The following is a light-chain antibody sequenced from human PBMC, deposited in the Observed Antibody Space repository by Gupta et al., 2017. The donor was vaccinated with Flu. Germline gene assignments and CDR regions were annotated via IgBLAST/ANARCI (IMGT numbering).Light chain of an antibody. CDR3: SAYTSSSTRV. J-gene: IGLJ1*01. V-gene: IGLV2-14*01. CDR1: SRDVGGYND. Sequence: QSAPTQPAAVSGYPGQSITILCTGTSRDVGGYNDVSWYNQHQGKAPKPIIYEVSNRPSGVSNRFSGSKSGNPTSLTISGLQAEDEADYYCSAYTSSSTRVFGTGTKVTVL. CDR2: EVS.